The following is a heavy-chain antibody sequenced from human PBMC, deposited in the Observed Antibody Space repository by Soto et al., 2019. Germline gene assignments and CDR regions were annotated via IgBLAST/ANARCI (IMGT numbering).Heavy chain of an antibody. J-gene: IGHJ5*02. V-gene: IGHV3-21*01. CDR1: GFTFSSYS. CDR3: ARAKYYYDSHTGGWFDP. Sequence: EVQLVESGGGLVKPGGSLRLSCAASGFTFSSYSMNWVRQAPGKGLEWASSISSSSSYIYYADSVKGRFTISRDNAKNSLYLQMNSLRAEDTDVYYCARAKYYYDSHTGGWFDPWGQGTLVTVSS. CDR2: ISSSSSYI. D-gene: IGHD3-22*01.